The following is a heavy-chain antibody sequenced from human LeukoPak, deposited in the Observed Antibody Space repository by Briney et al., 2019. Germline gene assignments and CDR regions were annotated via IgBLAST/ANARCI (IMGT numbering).Heavy chain of an antibody. V-gene: IGHV4-39*07. CDR1: GGSISSSSYY. J-gene: IGHJ4*02. CDR2: IYYSGST. CDR3: ARARPRRGELPPSDFDY. Sequence: PSETLSLTCTVSGGSISSSSYYWGWIRQTPGKGLEWIGSIYYSGSTFYNPSLRSRVTISLDTSKNQFSLKLNSVTAADTAVYYCARARPRRGELPPSDFDYWGQGTLVTVSS. D-gene: IGHD1-7*01.